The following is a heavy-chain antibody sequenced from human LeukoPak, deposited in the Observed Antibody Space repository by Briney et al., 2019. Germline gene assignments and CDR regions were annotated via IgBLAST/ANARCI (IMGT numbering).Heavy chain of an antibody. CDR1: GGSFSAYY. CDR3: ARGPTISETGYFDY. CDR2: INHRGDT. V-gene: IGHV4-34*01. Sequence: SETLSLTCAVYGGSFSAYYWSWIRQSPGKGLEWIAEINHRGDTNYNPPVKSRVTISVDTSKNQFSLKVRSRTAADTAVYYCARGPTISETGYFDYWGQGTLVTVSS. D-gene: IGHD1-1*01. J-gene: IGHJ4*03.